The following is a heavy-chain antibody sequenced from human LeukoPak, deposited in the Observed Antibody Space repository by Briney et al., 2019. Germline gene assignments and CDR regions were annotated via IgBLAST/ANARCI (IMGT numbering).Heavy chain of an antibody. CDR2: IYHSGST. CDR1: GASISSGGYS. Sequence: PSQTLSLTCAVSGASISSGGYSWSWIRQPPGKGLEWIGYIYHSGSTYYNPSLKSRVTISVDRSKNQFSLKLSSVTAADTAVYYCARVKYDILTGYDWFDPWGQGTLVTVSS. J-gene: IGHJ5*02. V-gene: IGHV4-30-2*01. D-gene: IGHD3-9*01. CDR3: ARVKYDILTGYDWFDP.